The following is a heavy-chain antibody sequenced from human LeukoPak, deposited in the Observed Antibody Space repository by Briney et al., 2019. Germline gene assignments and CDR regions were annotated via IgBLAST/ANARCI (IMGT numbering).Heavy chain of an antibody. V-gene: IGHV3-48*04. CDR2: ISSSSSTI. Sequence: GGSLRLSCAASGFTFSSYSMNWVRQAPGKGLEWVSYISSSSSTIFYADSVKGRFTISRDNAKNSLYLQMNSLRAEDTAVYYCARDAYSSAIDYWGQGTLVTVSS. CDR3: ARDAYSSAIDY. J-gene: IGHJ4*02. CDR1: GFTFSSYS. D-gene: IGHD6-19*01.